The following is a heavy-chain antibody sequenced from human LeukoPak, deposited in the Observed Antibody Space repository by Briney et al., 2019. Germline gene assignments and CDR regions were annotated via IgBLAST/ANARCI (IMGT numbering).Heavy chain of an antibody. Sequence: GGSLRLSCAASGFTSSNFAMSWVRQAPGKGLEWGAVIYSGGSTYYADSVKGRFTISRDNSKNTLYLQMNSLRAEDTAVYYCASEYYYDSSGYFWDWGQGTLVTVSS. CDR3: ASEYYYDSSGYFWD. J-gene: IGHJ4*02. D-gene: IGHD3-22*01. CDR1: GFTSSNFA. CDR2: IYSGGST. V-gene: IGHV3-66*02.